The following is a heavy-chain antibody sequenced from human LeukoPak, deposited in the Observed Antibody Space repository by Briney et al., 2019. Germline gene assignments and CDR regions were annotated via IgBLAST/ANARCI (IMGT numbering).Heavy chain of an antibody. Sequence: ASVKVSCKASGYTFTSYYMHWVRQAPGQGLEWMGIINPSGGSTSYAQKFQGRVTMTRDTSTSTVYMELSSLRSEDTAVYYCARRYYDILTGPYGPFDYWGQGTLVTVSS. D-gene: IGHD3-9*01. V-gene: IGHV1-46*01. CDR3: ARRYYDILTGPYGPFDY. CDR2: INPSGGST. J-gene: IGHJ4*02. CDR1: GYTFTSYY.